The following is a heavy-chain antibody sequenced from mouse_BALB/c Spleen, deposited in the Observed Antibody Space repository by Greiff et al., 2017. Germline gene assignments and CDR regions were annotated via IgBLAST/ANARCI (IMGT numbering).Heavy chain of an antibody. V-gene: IGHV1-69*01. J-gene: IGHJ4*01. CDR1: GYTFTDYW. Sequence: VQLQQSGAELVMPGASVKMSCKASGYTFTDYWMHWVKQRPGQGLEWIGAIDTSDSYTSYNQKFKGKATLTVDESSSTAYMQLSSLTSEDSAVYYCARRYGNYGSAMDYWGQGTSVTVSS. D-gene: IGHD2-10*02. CDR3: ARRYGNYGSAMDY. CDR2: IDTSDSYT.